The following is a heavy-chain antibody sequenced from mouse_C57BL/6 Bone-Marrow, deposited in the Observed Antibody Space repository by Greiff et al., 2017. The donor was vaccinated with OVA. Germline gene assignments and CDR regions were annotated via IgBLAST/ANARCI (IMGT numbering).Heavy chain of an antibody. CDR2: INPGSGGT. CDR3: ARHAKDYFDY. CDR1: GYAFTNYL. V-gene: IGHV1-54*01. J-gene: IGHJ2*01. Sequence: QVQLQQPGAELVRPGTSVKVSCKASGYAFTNYLIEWVKQRPGQGLEWIGVINPGSGGTNYNEKFKGKATLTADKSSSTAYMQLSSLTSEDSAVYFCARHAKDYFDYWGQGTTLTVSS. D-gene: IGHD6-1*01.